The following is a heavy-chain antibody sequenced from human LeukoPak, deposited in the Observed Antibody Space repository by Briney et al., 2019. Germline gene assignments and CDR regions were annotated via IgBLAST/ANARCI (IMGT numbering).Heavy chain of an antibody. Sequence: SETLSLTCAVYGGSFSGYYWSWIRQPPGKGLEWIGEINHSGSTNYNPSLKSRVTISVDTSKNQFSLKLSSVPASDTAVYYCARAEDILTGSYYFDYWGQGTLVTVSS. J-gene: IGHJ4*02. CDR2: INHSGST. CDR1: GGSFSGYY. V-gene: IGHV4-34*01. CDR3: ARAEDILTGSYYFDY. D-gene: IGHD3-9*01.